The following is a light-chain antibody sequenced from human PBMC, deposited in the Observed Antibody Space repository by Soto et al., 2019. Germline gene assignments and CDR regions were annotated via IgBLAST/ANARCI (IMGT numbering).Light chain of an antibody. CDR1: QGISNY. CDR2: AAS. J-gene: IGKJ1*01. CDR3: QQYGSSPWT. Sequence: DIQMTQSPSSLSASVGDRVTITCRTSQGISNYLAWYQQKPGRVPKLLIYAASTLQSAVPSRFSGSGSGTDFTLTISRLEPEDFAVYYCQQYGSSPWTFGQGTKVDIK. V-gene: IGKV1-27*01.